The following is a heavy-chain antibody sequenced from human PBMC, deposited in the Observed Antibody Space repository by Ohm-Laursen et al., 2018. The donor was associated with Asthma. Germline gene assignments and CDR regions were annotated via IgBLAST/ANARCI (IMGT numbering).Heavy chain of an antibody. CDR3: AAVRHYYDSSGYYYWFDP. CDR2: ISAYNGNT. D-gene: IGHD3-22*01. V-gene: IGHV1-18*04. J-gene: IGHJ5*02. Sequence: ASVKVSCKASGYTFTSYGISWVRQAPGQGLEWMGWISAYNGNTNYAQKFQERVTITRDMSTSTAYMELSSLRSEDTAVYYCAAVRHYYDSSGYYYWFDPWGQGTLVTVSS. CDR1: GYTFTSYG.